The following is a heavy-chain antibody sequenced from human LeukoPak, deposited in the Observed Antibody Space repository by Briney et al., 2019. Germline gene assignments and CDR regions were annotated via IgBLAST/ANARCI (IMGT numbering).Heavy chain of an antibody. V-gene: IGHV3-15*01. J-gene: IGHJ4*02. CDR2: IKSKIGGGTT. CDR3: TTLDD. CDR1: GFTFSNAW. Sequence: PGGSLRLCCEASGFTFSNAWMSWVRQAPGKGLEWLGRIKSKIGGGTTDYAVPVKGRFTISRDDSKNTLYLQMNSLKTEDTAVYYCTTLDDWGQGTLVTVSS.